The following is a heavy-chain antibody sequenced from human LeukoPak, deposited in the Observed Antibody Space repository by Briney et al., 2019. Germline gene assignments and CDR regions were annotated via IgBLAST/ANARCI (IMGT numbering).Heavy chain of an antibody. D-gene: IGHD6-13*01. CDR1: GGSFSGYY. V-gene: IGHV4-34*01. J-gene: IGHJ5*02. CDR3: ARDLLIAAAGTPA. Sequence: SETLSLTCAVYGGSFSGYYWSWIRQPPGKGLEWIGEINHSGGTNYNPSLKSRVTISVGTSKNQFSLKLSSVTAADTAVYYCARDLLIAAAGTPAWGQGTLVTVSS. CDR2: INHSGGT.